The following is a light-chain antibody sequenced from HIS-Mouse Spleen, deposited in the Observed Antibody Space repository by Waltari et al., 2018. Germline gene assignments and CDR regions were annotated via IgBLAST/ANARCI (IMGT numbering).Light chain of an antibody. Sequence: QSALTQPASVSGSPGHSIPISCTRSRRDSARYILVSWYQQHPGKAPKLMIYEGSKRPSGVSNRFSGSKSGNTASLTISGLQAEDEADYYCCSYAGSRVFGGGTKLTVL. CDR2: EGS. CDR3: CSYAGSRV. V-gene: IGLV2-23*01. CDR1: RRDSARYIL. J-gene: IGLJ3*02.